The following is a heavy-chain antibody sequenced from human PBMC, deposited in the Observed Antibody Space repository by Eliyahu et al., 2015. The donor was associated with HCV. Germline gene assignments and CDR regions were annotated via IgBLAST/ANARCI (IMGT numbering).Heavy chain of an antibody. J-gene: IGHJ4*02. V-gene: IGHV4-34*01. CDR3: ARGRWNWNYVPELNFDY. CDR2: INHSGST. D-gene: IGHD1-7*01. Sequence: QVQLQQWGAGLLKPSETLSLTCAVYGXSFSGYYWSWXXXPPGKGLEWIGEINHSGSTNYNPSXKSRVTISVDTSKNQFSLKLSSVTAADTAVYYCARGRWNWNYVPELNFDYWGQGTLVTVSS. CDR1: GXSFSGYY.